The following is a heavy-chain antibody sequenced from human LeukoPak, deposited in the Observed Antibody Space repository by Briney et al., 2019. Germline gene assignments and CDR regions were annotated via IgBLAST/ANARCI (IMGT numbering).Heavy chain of an antibody. V-gene: IGHV4-4*09. CDR2: IYTSGGT. CDR1: GGSFTSYY. J-gene: IGHJ4*02. D-gene: IGHD4-11*01. Sequence: SETLSLTCTVSGGSFTSYYWSWIRQPPGKGLEWIGYIYTSGGTDYNPSLKSRVAISVDTSKNQFSLKLRSVTAADTAVYYCARTLTTTTFDYWGPGTLVAVSS. CDR3: ARTLTTTTFDY.